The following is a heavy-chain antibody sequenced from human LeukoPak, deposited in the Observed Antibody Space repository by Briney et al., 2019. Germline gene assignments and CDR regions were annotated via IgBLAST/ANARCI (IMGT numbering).Heavy chain of an antibody. D-gene: IGHD6-13*01. V-gene: IGHV4-59*08. CDR3: ARGSYSSSWYGDAFDI. CDR1: GGSISGFY. J-gene: IGHJ3*02. Sequence: PSETLSLTCTVSGGSISGFYWSWIRQPPGKGLEWIGYIHYSGSTNYNPSLKSRVIISLDTSKNQFSLRLSSVTAADTAVYYCARGSYSSSWYGDAFDIWGQGTMVTVSS. CDR2: IHYSGST.